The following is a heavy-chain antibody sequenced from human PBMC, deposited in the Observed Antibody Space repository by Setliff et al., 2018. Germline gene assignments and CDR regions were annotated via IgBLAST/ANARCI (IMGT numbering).Heavy chain of an antibody. CDR3: ARMSRYSEFWSGYAEDYYSSYIDV. V-gene: IGHV4-61*05. Sequence: SETPSLTCSVFGDSLTRSSSWWGWIRQPAGKGLEWIGNIYSSGTTKYNPSLKSRVTISVDTSKRQFSLNLLSVTAADTAVYYCARMSRYSEFWSGYAEDYYSSYIDVWGTGATVTVSS. J-gene: IGHJ6*03. D-gene: IGHD3-3*01. CDR2: IYSSGTT. CDR1: GDSLTRSSSW.